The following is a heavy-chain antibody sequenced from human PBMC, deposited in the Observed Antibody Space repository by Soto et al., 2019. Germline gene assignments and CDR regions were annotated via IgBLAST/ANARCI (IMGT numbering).Heavy chain of an antibody. CDR1: GGSISSGGYY. V-gene: IGHV4-31*03. CDR2: IHYSGTT. D-gene: IGHD2-21*01. CDR3: AASCVACGGFNYYGMDV. Sequence: LSLTCTVSGGSISSGGYYWYWIRQHPGKGLEWIGYIHYSGTTYYNPSLKSRVTISVDTSKNQFSLKLSSVTAADTAVYYCAASCVACGGFNYYGMDVWGQGTTVTVSS. J-gene: IGHJ6*02.